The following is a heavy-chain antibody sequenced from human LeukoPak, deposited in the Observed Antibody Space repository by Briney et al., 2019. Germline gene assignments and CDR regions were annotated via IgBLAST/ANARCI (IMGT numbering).Heavy chain of an antibody. D-gene: IGHD3-10*01. V-gene: IGHV3-15*01. CDR2: IKSKTDGGTT. Sequence: GGSLRLSCAASGFTFSNAWMSWVRQAPGKGLEWVGRIKSKTDGGTTDYAAPVKGRFTISRDDSKNTLYLQMNSLKTEDTAVYYCTTAPMTGWFGGPFDYWGQGTLVTVSS. CDR1: GFTFSNAW. J-gene: IGHJ4*02. CDR3: TTAPMTGWFGGPFDY.